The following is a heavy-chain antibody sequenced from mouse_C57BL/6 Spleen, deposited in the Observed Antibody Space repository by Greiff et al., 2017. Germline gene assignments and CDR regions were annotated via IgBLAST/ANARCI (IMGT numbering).Heavy chain of an antibody. Sequence: EVMLVESGGGLVKPGGSLKLSCAASGFTFSSYAMSWVRQTPEKRLEWVATISDGGSYTYSPDNVKGRFTISRDNAKNNLYLQMSHLKSEDTAMYYCARRDYDYPFDYWGQGTTLTVSS. J-gene: IGHJ2*01. CDR1: GFTFSSYA. CDR3: ARRDYDYPFDY. D-gene: IGHD2-4*01. V-gene: IGHV5-4*03. CDR2: ISDGGSYT.